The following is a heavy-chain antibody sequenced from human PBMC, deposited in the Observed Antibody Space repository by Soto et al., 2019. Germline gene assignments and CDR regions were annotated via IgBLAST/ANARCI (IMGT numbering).Heavy chain of an antibody. V-gene: IGHV3-11*01. CDR2: ISSSGSTI. CDR1: GFTFSDYY. D-gene: IGHD6-19*01. J-gene: IGHJ3*02. Sequence: GGSLRLSCAASGFTFSDYYMSWIRQAPGKRLEWVSYISSSGSTIYYADSVKGRFTISRDNAKNSLYLQMNSLRAEDTAVYYYARGGVAGTGNDAFDIWGQGTMVTVSS. CDR3: ARGGVAGTGNDAFDI.